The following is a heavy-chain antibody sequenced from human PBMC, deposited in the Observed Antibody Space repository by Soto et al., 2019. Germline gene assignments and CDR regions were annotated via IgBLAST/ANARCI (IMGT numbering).Heavy chain of an antibody. Sequence: QVQLVQSGSESMQPGASVKVSCKGSGYNFNSHSINWLRQAPGQGLEWMVWIYPKTGNPTYAQGFTGRFVFSVDTSDSTGYLQIFSLKADDSAVDYCARDRERGSFGCWGQGTLVTVSS. V-gene: IGHV7-4-1*01. J-gene: IGHJ4*02. D-gene: IGHD1-26*01. CDR2: IYPKTGNP. CDR3: ARDRERGSFGC. CDR1: GYNFNSHS.